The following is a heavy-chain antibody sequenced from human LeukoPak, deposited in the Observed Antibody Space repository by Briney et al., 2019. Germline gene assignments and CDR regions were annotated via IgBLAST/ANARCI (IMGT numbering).Heavy chain of an antibody. CDR2: ISGSGDTT. Sequence: GGSLRLSCAASGFIFSSYAMSWVRQAPGKGLEWVSPISGSGDTTYYADSVKGRFTISRDNSKNTLYLQMNSLRAEDTAVYYCAKDSAYSSRWYSSFDHWGQGTLVTVSS. V-gene: IGHV3-23*01. CDR1: GFIFSSYA. J-gene: IGHJ4*02. CDR3: AKDSAYSSRWYSSFDH. D-gene: IGHD6-13*01.